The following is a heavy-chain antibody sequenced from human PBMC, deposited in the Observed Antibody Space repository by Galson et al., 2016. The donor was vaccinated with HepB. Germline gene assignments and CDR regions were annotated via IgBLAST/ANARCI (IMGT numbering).Heavy chain of an antibody. CDR2: IHQDGGQG. Sequence: SLRLSCAASGFTFSSFWMSWVRQAPGKGLEWVANIHQDGGQGYYGDSVKGRFTVSRDNAKNSLYLHMNSLRPEDTAIYYCAKDYCSDTCHLGRWNVWGQGTPVTVSS. D-gene: IGHD2-15*01. J-gene: IGHJ6*02. CDR1: GFTFSSFW. V-gene: IGHV3-7*01. CDR3: AKDYCSDTCHLGRWNV.